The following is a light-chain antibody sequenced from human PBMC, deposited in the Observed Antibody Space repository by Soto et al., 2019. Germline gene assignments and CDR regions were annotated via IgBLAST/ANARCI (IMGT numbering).Light chain of an antibody. CDR3: GTWDNSLSAGA. V-gene: IGLV1-51*01. CDR1: SSNIGNNY. J-gene: IGLJ2*01. CDR2: DNN. Sequence: QSVLTQPPSVSAAPGQKVTISCSGSSSNIGNNYVSWYQQLPGTAPKLLIYDNNKRPSGIPDRFSGSKSGTSATLDITGLQTGDEADYYCGTWDNSLSAGAFGGGTKLT.